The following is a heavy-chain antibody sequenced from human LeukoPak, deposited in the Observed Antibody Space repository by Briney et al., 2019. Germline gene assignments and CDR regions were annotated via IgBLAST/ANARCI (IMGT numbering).Heavy chain of an antibody. CDR2: IYYSGST. CDR1: GGSISSSSYY. J-gene: IGHJ3*02. Sequence: PSETLSLTCTVSGGSISSSSYYWGWIRQPPGKGLEWIGSIYYSGSTYYNPSLKSRVTISVDTSKNQFSLKLSSVTAADTAVYYCARHQGDSSGYYYPDAFDIWGQGTMVTVSS. CDR3: ARHQGDSSGYYYPDAFDI. D-gene: IGHD3-22*01. V-gene: IGHV4-39*01.